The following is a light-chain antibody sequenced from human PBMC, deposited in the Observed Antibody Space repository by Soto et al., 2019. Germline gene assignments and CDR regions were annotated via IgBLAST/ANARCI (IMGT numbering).Light chain of an antibody. V-gene: IGKV3-15*01. CDR1: QSISTE. CDR2: SAS. CDR3: QQGNNWPLT. J-gene: IGKJ2*01. Sequence: EIAMTQSPATLSVSPGERATLSCRASQSISTELAWYQQKPGQPPRLLIYSASTRVTGVPARFTGSGSGSEFTLTISGLQSEDFAVYYCQQGNNWPLTFGQGTRLEI.